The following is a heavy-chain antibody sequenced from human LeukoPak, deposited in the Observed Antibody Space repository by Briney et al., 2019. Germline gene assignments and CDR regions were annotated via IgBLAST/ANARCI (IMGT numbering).Heavy chain of an antibody. J-gene: IGHJ4*02. D-gene: IGHD4-23*01. V-gene: IGHV3-21*01. Sequence: SGGSLRLSCAASGLTFSSHWMHWVRQAPGRGLEWVSSISSSSTYIYYADSVKGRFTISRDNAKNSLYLQMNSLRAEDTAVYYCARVSVGTLADWGQGTLVTVSS. CDR2: ISSSSTYI. CDR1: GLTFSSHW. CDR3: ARVSVGTLAD.